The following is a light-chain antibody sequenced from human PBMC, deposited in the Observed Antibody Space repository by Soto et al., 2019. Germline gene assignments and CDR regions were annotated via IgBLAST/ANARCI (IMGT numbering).Light chain of an antibody. CDR1: QSISSK. Sequence: EIVMTQSPPTLSVSPGESATLSCWASQSISSKLAWYQLRPGQAPRLLIHGAFTRATGVPARFSGSGSGTEFTLTITSLQSEDFAVYYCQQYHTWPPLTFGGGTKVEIK. CDR3: QQYHTWPPLT. CDR2: GAF. V-gene: IGKV3-15*01. J-gene: IGKJ4*01.